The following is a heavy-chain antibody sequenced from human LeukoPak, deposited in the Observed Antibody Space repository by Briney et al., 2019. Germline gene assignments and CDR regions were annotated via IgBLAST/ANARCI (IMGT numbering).Heavy chain of an antibody. D-gene: IGHD3-10*01. CDR1: GNSINSGYY. J-gene: IGHJ4*02. CDR2: VYHSGST. V-gene: IGHV4-38-2*02. CDR3: ARTRYYYNSRSYGAPYYFDY. Sequence: SETLSLTCTVSGNSINSGYYWDWIRQPPGKGLQWIGSVYHSGSTYYNPSLKSRITISVDTSKNQFSLKLSSVTAADTAVYYCARTRYYYNSRSYGAPYYFDYWGQGTLVTVSS.